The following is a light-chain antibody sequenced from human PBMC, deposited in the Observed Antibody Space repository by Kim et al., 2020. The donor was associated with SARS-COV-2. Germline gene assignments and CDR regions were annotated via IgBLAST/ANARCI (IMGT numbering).Light chain of an antibody. CDR1: NIGTKT. CDR3: QVWDSTSDHLI. J-gene: IGLJ2*01. Sequence: AQGNTARISCGADNIGTKTVHWYQQRPGQAPVKGIHYDTDRPSGIPERFSGATAGNTATLTISRVEAGDEADYYCQVWDSTSDHLIFGGGTQLTVL. CDR2: YDT. V-gene: IGLV3-21*04.